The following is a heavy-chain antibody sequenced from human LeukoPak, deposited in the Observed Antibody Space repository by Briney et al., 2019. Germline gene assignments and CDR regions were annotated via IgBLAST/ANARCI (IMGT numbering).Heavy chain of an antibody. V-gene: IGHV4-59*01. D-gene: IGHD5-24*01. Sequence: SETLSLTCTVSGGSISSYYWSWIRQPPGKGLEWIGYIYYSGSTNYNPSLKSRVSISVDTSKNQFSLKLSSVTAADTAVYYCASGMATITPFDYWGQGTLVTVSS. CDR3: ASGMATITPFDY. CDR1: GGSISSYY. CDR2: IYYSGST. J-gene: IGHJ4*02.